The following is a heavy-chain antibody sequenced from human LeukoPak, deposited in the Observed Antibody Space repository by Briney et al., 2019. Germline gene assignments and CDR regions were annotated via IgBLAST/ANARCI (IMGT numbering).Heavy chain of an antibody. CDR3: ARDVNLRGVVVIHGGFDY. J-gene: IGHJ4*02. D-gene: IGHD3-22*01. Sequence: SSETLSLTCTVSGGSISSSSYYWGWIRQPPGKGLEWIGSIYYSGSTYYNPSLKSRVTISVDTSKNQFSLKLSSVTAADTAVYYCARDVNLRGVVVIHGGFDYWGQGTLVTVSS. CDR1: GGSISSSSYY. CDR2: IYYSGST. V-gene: IGHV4-39*07.